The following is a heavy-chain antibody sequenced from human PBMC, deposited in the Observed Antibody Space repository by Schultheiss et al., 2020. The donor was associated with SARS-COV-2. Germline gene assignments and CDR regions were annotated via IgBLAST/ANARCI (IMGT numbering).Heavy chain of an antibody. V-gene: IGHV4-31*03. Sequence: SETLSLTCTVSGDSISSGGYYWSWIRQHPGKGLEWIGYIFHSGGTYYNPSLKSRVDISVDTSKNQLSLKLSSVTAADTAVYYCASRVPAAALDYWGQGTLVTVSS. CDR3: ASRVPAAALDY. CDR1: GDSISSGGYY. D-gene: IGHD2-2*01. J-gene: IGHJ4*02. CDR2: IFHSGGT.